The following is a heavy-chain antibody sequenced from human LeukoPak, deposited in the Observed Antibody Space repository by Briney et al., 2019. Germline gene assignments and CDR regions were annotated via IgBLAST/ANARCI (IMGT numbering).Heavy chain of an antibody. V-gene: IGHV3-9*01. CDR3: ARDGGATVTTVEY. Sequence: SGGSLRLSCAASGFTFDDYAMHWVRQAPGKGLEWVSGISWNSGSIGYADSVKGRFTISRDNAKNSLYLQMNSLRAEDTAVYYCARDGGATVTTVEYWGQGTLVTVSS. CDR2: ISWNSGSI. J-gene: IGHJ4*02. D-gene: IGHD4-17*01. CDR1: GFTFDDYA.